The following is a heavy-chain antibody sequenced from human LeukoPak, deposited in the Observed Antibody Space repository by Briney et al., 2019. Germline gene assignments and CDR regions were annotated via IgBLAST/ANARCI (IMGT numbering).Heavy chain of an antibody. J-gene: IGHJ4*02. Sequence: GGSLRLSCAASGFTFSSYSMNWVRQAPGKGLEWVSSISSSSSYIYYADSVKGRFTISRDNAKNSLYLQMNSLRAEDTAVYYCARNDILTGYYPTYWGQGTLVTVSS. V-gene: IGHV3-21*01. CDR1: GFTFSSYS. D-gene: IGHD3-9*01. CDR3: ARNDILTGYYPTY. CDR2: ISSSSSYI.